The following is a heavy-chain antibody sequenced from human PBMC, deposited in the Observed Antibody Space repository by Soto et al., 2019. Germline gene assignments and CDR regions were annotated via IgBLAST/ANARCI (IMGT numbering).Heavy chain of an antibody. Sequence: GESLKISCKASGYSFSNYWIGWVRQMPGKGLEWMAIINPGDSESRYSPSFQGRVTMTEDTSTDTAYMELSSLRSEDTAVYYCATVGATFNWFDPWGQGTLVTVSS. J-gene: IGHJ5*02. V-gene: IGHV5-51*01. CDR3: ATVGATFNWFDP. CDR2: INPGDSES. CDR1: GYSFSNYW. D-gene: IGHD1-26*01.